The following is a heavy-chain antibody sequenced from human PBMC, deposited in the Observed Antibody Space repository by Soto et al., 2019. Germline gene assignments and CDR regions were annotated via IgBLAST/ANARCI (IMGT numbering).Heavy chain of an antibody. V-gene: IGHV3-30*03. CDR1: GFPFTSYG. CDR2: ISYDGSDK. Sequence: QVQLVESGGGVVQPGRSLRLSCAASGFPFTSYGMHWVREGPDKGLEWVAIISYDGSDKYYADSVKGRFTISRDNSKNTLYLHMNSLRPEDTALYYGVGGQYYFDYRGQGTLVIVSS. CDR3: VGGQYYFDY. D-gene: IGHD3-10*01. J-gene: IGHJ4*02.